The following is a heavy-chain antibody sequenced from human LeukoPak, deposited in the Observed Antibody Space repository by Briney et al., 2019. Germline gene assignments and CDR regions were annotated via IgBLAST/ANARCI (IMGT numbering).Heavy chain of an antibody. CDR1: GGSVRSGSSY. V-gene: IGHV4-61*01. D-gene: IGHD6-13*01. CDR2: IYCSGST. Sequence: SQTLSLTCTVSGGSVRSGSSYWRWIRQPPGKGPEWIGYIYCSGSTNYSPTLKSRVTISVDTSKNQFSLKLSSVTAADTAVYYCARVRRQLVNFDYWGQGPLVTVSS. CDR3: ARVRRQLVNFDY. J-gene: IGHJ4*02.